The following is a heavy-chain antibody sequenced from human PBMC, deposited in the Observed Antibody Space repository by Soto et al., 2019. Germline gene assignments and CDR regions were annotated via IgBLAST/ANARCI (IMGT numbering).Heavy chain of an antibody. D-gene: IGHD1-26*01. J-gene: IGHJ4*02. CDR1: GFTFDDYT. V-gene: IGHV3-43*01. Sequence: EVQLVESGGVVVQPGGSLRLSCAASGFTFDDYTMHWVRQAPGKGLEWVSSMTWDGADTFYADSVKGRFSISRDNSKNSLYLQMNSMRTADSALYYCAKDLSRREVRTYFDYWGQGTLVTVSS. CDR2: MTWDGADT. CDR3: AKDLSRREVRTYFDY.